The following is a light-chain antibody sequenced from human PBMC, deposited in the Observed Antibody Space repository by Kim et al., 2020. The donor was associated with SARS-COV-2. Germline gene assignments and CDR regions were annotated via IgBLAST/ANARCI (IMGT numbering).Light chain of an antibody. Sequence: QSVLTQPPSASGTPGQRVTISCSGSSSNIGSNYVYWYQQLPGTAPKLLISRSNQRPSGVPDRFSGSRSGTSASLAISGLRSEDEADYYCAAWDDNLSGWGFGGGTQLTVL. CDR2: RSN. CDR3: AAWDDNLSGWG. J-gene: IGLJ3*02. CDR1: SSNIGSNY. V-gene: IGLV1-47*01.